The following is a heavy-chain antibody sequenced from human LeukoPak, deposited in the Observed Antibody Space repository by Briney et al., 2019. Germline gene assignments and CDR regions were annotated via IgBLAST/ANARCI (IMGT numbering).Heavy chain of an antibody. D-gene: IGHD7-27*01. CDR2: IHQDGSEK. Sequence: PGGSLRLSCAASGFTSSSYWMSWVRQAPGKGLEWVANIHQDGSEKYYVDSVKGRFTISRDNAKNSLYLQMNSLRAEDTAVYYCARDYRPSHYYYYGMDVWGQGTTVTVSS. V-gene: IGHV3-7*03. J-gene: IGHJ6*02. CDR1: GFTSSSYW. CDR3: ARDYRPSHYYYYGMDV.